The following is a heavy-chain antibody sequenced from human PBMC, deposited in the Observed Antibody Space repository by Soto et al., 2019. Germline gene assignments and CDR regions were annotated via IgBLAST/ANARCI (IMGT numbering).Heavy chain of an antibody. CDR1: GITFSSHA. J-gene: IGHJ4*02. CDR3: ARRRIAGSTRCYDY. V-gene: IGHV3-23*01. CDR2: ITDSGDYI. Sequence: PGGSLRLSCVVSGITFSSHAMSWVRQAPGKGLEWVSIITDSGDYIYYADSVKGRFTISRDNSKNTLYLQMNSLRAEDTTLYYCARRRIAGSTRCYDYWGQGTLVTVSS. D-gene: IGHD2-2*01.